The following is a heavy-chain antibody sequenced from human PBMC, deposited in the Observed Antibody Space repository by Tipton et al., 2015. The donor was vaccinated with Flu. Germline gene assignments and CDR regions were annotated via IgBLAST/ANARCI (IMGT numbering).Heavy chain of an antibody. CDR2: TSYDGSKK. V-gene: IGHV3-30*18. CDR3: ANGDNSPGDY. Sequence: RSLRLSCTASGFTFRRFGMYWARQAPGKGLEWVAITSYDGSKKYYAESVKGRLTISRDNSKSTLSLQMNSLRPEDTAVYYCANGDNSPGDYWGQGTLVTVAS. D-gene: IGHD1-14*01. CDR1: GFTFRRFG. J-gene: IGHJ4*02.